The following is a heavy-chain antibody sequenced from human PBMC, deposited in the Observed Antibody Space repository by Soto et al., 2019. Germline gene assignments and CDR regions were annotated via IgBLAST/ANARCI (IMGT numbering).Heavy chain of an antibody. CDR2: ISGSGGST. V-gene: IGHV3-23*01. D-gene: IGHD5-18*01. Sequence: EVQLLESGGGLVQPGGSLRLSCAASGFTFSSYAMSWVRQAPGQGLEWVSAISGSGGSTYYADYVKGRFTISRDNSKNTLYLQMNSLRAEDTAVYYCAKFAYSYGLWYYGMDVWGQGTTVTVSS. CDR3: AKFAYSYGLWYYGMDV. J-gene: IGHJ6*02. CDR1: GFTFSSYA.